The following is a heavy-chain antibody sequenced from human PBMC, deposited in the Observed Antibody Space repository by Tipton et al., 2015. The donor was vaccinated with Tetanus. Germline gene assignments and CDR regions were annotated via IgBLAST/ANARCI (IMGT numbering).Heavy chain of an antibody. CDR3: ARDRGDYIYYGMDV. CDR1: GYTFTGYY. J-gene: IGHJ6*02. V-gene: IGHV1-2*02. D-gene: IGHD3-22*01. CDR2: IDPNSGGT. Sequence: QMQLVQSGAEMKKPGASVKVSCKASGYTFTGYYMYWVRQAPGQGLEWMGWIDPNSGGTVYAQKFQGRVTVPRDTSISTAYMELSSLRSDDTAVYYCARDRGDYIYYGMDVWGPGTTVTVS.